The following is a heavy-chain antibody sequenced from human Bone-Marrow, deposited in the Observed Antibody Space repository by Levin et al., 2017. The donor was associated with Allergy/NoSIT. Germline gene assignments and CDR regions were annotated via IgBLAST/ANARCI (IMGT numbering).Heavy chain of an antibody. CDR1: GYSFATYW. CDR2: FYRGDSDT. CDR3: VRGGDSGADY. Sequence: KVSCTGSGYSFATYWIAWVRQMPGKGLECMGIFYRGDSDTTYSPSFQGQVTFSAAKSNNTAYLQWRSLKASDTAMYFCVRGGDSGADYWGQGTLVTVSS. V-gene: IGHV5-51*01. J-gene: IGHJ4*02. D-gene: IGHD2-15*01.